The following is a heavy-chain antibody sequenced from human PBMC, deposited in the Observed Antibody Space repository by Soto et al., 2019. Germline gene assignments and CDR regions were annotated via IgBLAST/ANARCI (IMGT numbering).Heavy chain of an antibody. Sequence: GGSLRLSCAASGFTFSSYGMHWVRQAPGKWLEWVAVISYDGSNKYYADSVKGRFTISRDNSKNTLYLQMNSLRAEDTAVYYCAKGWELLHYFDYWGQGTLVTVSS. J-gene: IGHJ4*02. CDR2: ISYDGSNK. V-gene: IGHV3-30*18. D-gene: IGHD1-26*01. CDR3: AKGWELLHYFDY. CDR1: GFTFSSYG.